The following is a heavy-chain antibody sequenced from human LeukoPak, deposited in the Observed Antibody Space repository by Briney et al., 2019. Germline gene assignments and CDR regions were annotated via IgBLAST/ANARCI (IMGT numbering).Heavy chain of an antibody. CDR2: ISAYNGNT. V-gene: IGHV1-18*01. J-gene: IGHJ4*02. CDR1: GYTFTSYG. CDR3: ARGGSYDILTGYTPPDY. Sequence: VASVKVSCKASGYTFTSYGISWVRQAPGQGLEWMGWISAYNGNTNYAQKLQGRVTMTTDTSTSTAYMELRSLRSDDTAVYYCARGGSYDILTGYTPPDYWGQGTLVTVSS. D-gene: IGHD3-9*01.